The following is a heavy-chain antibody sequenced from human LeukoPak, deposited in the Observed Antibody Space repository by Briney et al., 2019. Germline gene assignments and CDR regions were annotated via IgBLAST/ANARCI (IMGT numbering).Heavy chain of an antibody. V-gene: IGHV4-34*01. CDR2: INHSGST. D-gene: IGHD5-12*01. Sequence: PSETLSLTCAVYGGSFSGYYWSWSRQPPGKGLEWIGEINHSGSTNYNPSLKSRVTISVDTSKNQFSLKLSSVTAADTAVYYCARGSGYRGVYWGQGTLVTVSS. CDR3: ARGSGYRGVY. CDR1: GGSFSGYY. J-gene: IGHJ4*02.